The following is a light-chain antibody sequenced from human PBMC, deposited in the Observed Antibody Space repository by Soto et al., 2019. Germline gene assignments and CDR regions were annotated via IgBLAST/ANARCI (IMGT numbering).Light chain of an antibody. J-gene: IGKJ4*01. V-gene: IGKV3-15*01. CDR2: GAS. CDR3: QQYNDWPPA. CDR1: QSVSSK. Sequence: VITQSPATLSLSPGERATLSCRASQSVSSKLVWYQQKPGQAPRFLIYGASTRATGIPARFRGSGSGTEFTLTIDSLQSEDFAVYYCQQYNDWPPAFGGGTKVDIK.